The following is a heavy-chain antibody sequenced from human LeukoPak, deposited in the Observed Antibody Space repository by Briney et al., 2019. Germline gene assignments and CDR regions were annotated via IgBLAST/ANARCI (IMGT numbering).Heavy chain of an antibody. CDR1: GYTFINYG. D-gene: IGHD3-10*01. Sequence: GASVKVSCKASGYTFINYGINWVRQAPGQGLEWMGWISAYNGNTNYAQKLQGRVTMTTDTSTSTAYMELRSLRSDDTAVYYCARGREYYGSGRKDAFDIWGQGTMVTVSS. V-gene: IGHV1-18*01. CDR2: ISAYNGNT. CDR3: ARGREYYGSGRKDAFDI. J-gene: IGHJ3*02.